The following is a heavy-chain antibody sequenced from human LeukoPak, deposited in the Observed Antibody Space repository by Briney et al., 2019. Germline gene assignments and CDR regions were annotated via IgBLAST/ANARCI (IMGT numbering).Heavy chain of an antibody. CDR3: AKEQSSSGFFDY. J-gene: IGHJ4*02. CDR1: GFTFSTYW. Sequence: GGSLRLSCAASGFTFSTYWMHWVRQAPGKGLVWVSRINSDGSSTNYADSVKGRFTISSDNAKNTLYLQMNSLRAEDTAVYYCAKEQSSSGFFDYWGQGTLVTVSS. D-gene: IGHD6-6*01. CDR2: INSDGSST. V-gene: IGHV3-74*01.